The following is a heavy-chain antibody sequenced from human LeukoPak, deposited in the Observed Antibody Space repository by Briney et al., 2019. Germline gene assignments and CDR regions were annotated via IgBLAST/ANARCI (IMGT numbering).Heavy chain of an antibody. V-gene: IGHV3-30*02. J-gene: IGHJ4*02. CDR3: ARDRGKDYFDN. CDR1: GFTFSSYG. CDR2: IRNDGSDT. Sequence: PGGSLRLSCAASGFTFSSYGMHWVRQAAGKGLEWVAFIRNDGSDTYHANSVKGRFSISRDNSKNTVYLHMNSLRAEDTAVYYCARDRGKDYFDNWGQGTQVTVPS. D-gene: IGHD4-23*01.